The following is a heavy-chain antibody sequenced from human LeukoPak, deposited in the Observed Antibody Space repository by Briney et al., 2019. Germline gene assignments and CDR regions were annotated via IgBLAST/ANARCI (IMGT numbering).Heavy chain of an antibody. CDR1: GCTFSSYA. CDR2: IIPIFGTA. J-gene: IGHJ4*02. V-gene: IGHV1-69*05. Sequence: SVKVSCKASGCTFSSYAISWVRQAPGQGLEWMGGIIPIFGTANYAQKFQGRVTITTDESTSTAYMELISLRSEDTAVYYCARTTGYSSAHDYWGQGTLVTVSS. D-gene: IGHD6-19*01. CDR3: ARTTGYSSAHDY.